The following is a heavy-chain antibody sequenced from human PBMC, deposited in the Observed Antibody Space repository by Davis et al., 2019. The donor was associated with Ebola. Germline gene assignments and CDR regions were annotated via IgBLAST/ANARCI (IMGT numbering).Heavy chain of an antibody. Sequence: GESLKISCAASGFTFTNAWMSWVRQAPGKGLEWVGRIKSKTDGGTTDYAAPVKGRLTISRDDSKNTLYLQMNSLKTEDSAVYYCTADVVPAATRGVYNYYYYMDVWGKGTTVTVSS. J-gene: IGHJ6*03. V-gene: IGHV3-15*01. D-gene: IGHD2-2*01. CDR1: GFTFTNAW. CDR2: IKSKTDGGTT. CDR3: TADVVPAATRGVYNYYYYMDV.